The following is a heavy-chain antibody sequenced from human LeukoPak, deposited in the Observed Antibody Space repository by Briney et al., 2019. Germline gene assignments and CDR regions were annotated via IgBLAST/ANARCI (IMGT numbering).Heavy chain of an antibody. CDR2: TYTSGST. CDR1: GGSISSGSYY. J-gene: IGHJ4*02. D-gene: IGHD6-25*01. CDR3: ARVTWGDSGSDY. Sequence: SQTLSLTCTVSGGSISSGSYYWSWIRQPAGKGLEWIGRTYTSGSTNYNPSLKSRVTMSVDTSKNQFSLKLSSVTAADTAVYYCARVTWGDSGSDYWGQGTLVTVSS. V-gene: IGHV4-61*02.